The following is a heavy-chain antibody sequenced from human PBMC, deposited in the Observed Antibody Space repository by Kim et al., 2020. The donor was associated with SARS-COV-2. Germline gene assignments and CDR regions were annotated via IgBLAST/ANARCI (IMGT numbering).Heavy chain of an antibody. Sequence: GESLKISCKGSGYIFTSYWIGWVRQMPGKGLEWMGIIYPGDSDTRYSPSFQGQVTISADKSISTAYLQWSSLKASDTAMYYCARGKGIAVAGPRGYDYWGQGTLVTVSS. CDR1: GYIFTSYW. CDR3: ARGKGIAVAGPRGYDY. V-gene: IGHV5-51*01. J-gene: IGHJ4*02. D-gene: IGHD6-19*01. CDR2: IYPGDSDT.